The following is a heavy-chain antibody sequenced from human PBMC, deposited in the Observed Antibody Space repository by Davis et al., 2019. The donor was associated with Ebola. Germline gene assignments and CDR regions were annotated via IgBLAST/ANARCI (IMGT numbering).Heavy chain of an antibody. CDR1: GFTFSSYS. Sequence: GGSLRLSCAASGFTFSSYSMNWVRQAPGKGLEWVSSISSSSSYIYYADSVKGRFTISRDNSKNTLYLQMNSLRAEDTAVYYCAKEALTADIVVVPAASYYFDYWGQGTLVIVSS. CDR2: ISSSSSYI. CDR3: AKEALTADIVVVPAASYYFDY. D-gene: IGHD2-2*01. J-gene: IGHJ4*02. V-gene: IGHV3-21*04.